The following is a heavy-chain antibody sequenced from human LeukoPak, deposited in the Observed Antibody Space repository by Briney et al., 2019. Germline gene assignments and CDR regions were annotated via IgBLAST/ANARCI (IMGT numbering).Heavy chain of an antibody. CDR3: VPAAAHLGNSFDY. CDR2: ISYDGSNK. V-gene: IGHV3-30*03. J-gene: IGHJ4*02. Sequence: GGSLRLSCAASGFTFSSSGMHWVRQAPGKGLEWVAVISYDGSNKYYADSVKGRFTISRDNSKNTLYLQMNSLRAEDTAVYYCVPAAAHLGNSFDYWGQGTLVTVSS. CDR1: GFTFSSSG. D-gene: IGHD6-13*01.